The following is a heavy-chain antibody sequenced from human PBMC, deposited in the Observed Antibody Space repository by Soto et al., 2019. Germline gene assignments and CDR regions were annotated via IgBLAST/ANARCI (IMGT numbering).Heavy chain of an antibody. J-gene: IGHJ3*02. D-gene: IGHD3-9*01. CDR2: ISGSGGST. V-gene: IGHV3-23*01. CDR3: AKEVYDRYYDILTGHSDAFDI. Sequence: GVSLRLSCAASGFTFSSYAMSWVRQAPGKGLEWVSAISGSGGSTYYADSVKGRFTISRDNSKNTLYLQMNSLRAEDTAVYYCAKEVYDRYYDILTGHSDAFDIWGQGTMVTVSS. CDR1: GFTFSSYA.